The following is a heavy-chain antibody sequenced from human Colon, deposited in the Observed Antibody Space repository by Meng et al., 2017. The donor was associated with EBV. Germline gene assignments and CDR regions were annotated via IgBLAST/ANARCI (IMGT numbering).Heavy chain of an antibody. CDR3: ARRRGGSGRDC. CDR1: GGSSSSNGYY. D-gene: IGHD3-10*01. CDR2: IYHSGST. V-gene: IGHV4-39*01. J-gene: IGHJ4*02. Sequence: QLQVPERGPGLVKPSETLSLTCTVSGGSSSSNGYYWDWVRQPPGKGLEWIGAIYHSGSTSYNPSLQSRVTMFVDTSKNQFSLMLTSVTATDTAVYYCARRRGGSGRDCWGQGTLVTVSS.